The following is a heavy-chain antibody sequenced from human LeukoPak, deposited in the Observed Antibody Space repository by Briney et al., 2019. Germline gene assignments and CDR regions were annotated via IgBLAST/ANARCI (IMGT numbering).Heavy chain of an antibody. CDR2: ISSSSSYI. J-gene: IGHJ4*02. V-gene: IGHV3-21*01. CDR3: ARDGSGYAFDY. D-gene: IGHD5-12*01. Sequence: GGSLRLSCAASGFTFSSYSMNWVRQAPGKGLEWVSSISSSSSYIYYADSVKGRFTISKDNAKNSLYLQMNSLRAEDTAVYYCARDGSGYAFDYWGQGTLVTVSS. CDR1: GFTFSSYS.